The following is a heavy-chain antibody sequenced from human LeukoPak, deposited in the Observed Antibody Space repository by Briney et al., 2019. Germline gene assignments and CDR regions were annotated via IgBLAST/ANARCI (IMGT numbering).Heavy chain of an antibody. D-gene: IGHD4-23*01. CDR2: IIPNSGNT. CDR3: ARGNDYGGNSGDAFDI. CDR1: GDTFTRYA. Sequence: ASLKVSCKAFGDTFTRYAFSWVRQAPGKGLDWMGGIIPNSGNTGYAQKFQGRVTITRNTSISTAYMELSSLRSEDTAVYYCARGNDYGGNSGDAFDIWGQGTMVTVSS. J-gene: IGHJ3*02. V-gene: IGHV1-8*03.